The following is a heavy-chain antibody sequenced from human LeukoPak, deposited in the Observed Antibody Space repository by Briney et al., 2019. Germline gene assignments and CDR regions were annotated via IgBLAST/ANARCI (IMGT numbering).Heavy chain of an antibody. Sequence: SVKVSCKASGGTFSSYAISWVRQAPGQGLEWMGRIIPILGIANYAQKFQGRVTITADKSTSTAYMELSSLRSEDTAVYYCARGDYYYGSGSYSNWFDPWGQGTLVTVSS. CDR3: ARGDYYYGSGSYSNWFDP. CDR2: IIPILGIA. J-gene: IGHJ5*02. D-gene: IGHD3-10*01. CDR1: GGTFSSYA. V-gene: IGHV1-69*04.